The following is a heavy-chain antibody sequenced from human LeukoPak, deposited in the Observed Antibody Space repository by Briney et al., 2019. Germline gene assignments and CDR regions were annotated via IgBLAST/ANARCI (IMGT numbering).Heavy chain of an antibody. J-gene: IGHJ4*02. CDR3: ARDSGSYSFDC. D-gene: IGHD1-26*01. Sequence: SETLSLTCTVSGGSISSRTYDWGWIRPPPGKGLEWIGSIFYSGSSYYNPSLKSRVTISVDTSKNHFSLKLTSVTAADTAVYYCARDSGSYSFDCWGQGTLVTVSS. V-gene: IGHV4-39*02. CDR2: IFYSGSS. CDR1: GGSISSRTYD.